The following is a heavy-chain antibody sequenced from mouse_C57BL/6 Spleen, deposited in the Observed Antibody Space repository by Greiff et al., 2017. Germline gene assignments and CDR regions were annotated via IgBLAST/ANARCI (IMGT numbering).Heavy chain of an antibody. D-gene: IGHD4-1*01. CDR1: GYTFTSYW. CDR2: IDPSDSYT. CDR3: ARGELGRDWYFDV. V-gene: IGHV1-50*01. J-gene: IGHJ1*03. Sequence: VQLQQPGAELVKPGASVKLSCKASGYTFTSYWMQWVKQRPGQGLEWIGEIDPSDSYTNYNQKFKGKATLTVDTSSSTAYMQLSSLTSEDSAVYYCARGELGRDWYFDVWGTGTTVTVSS.